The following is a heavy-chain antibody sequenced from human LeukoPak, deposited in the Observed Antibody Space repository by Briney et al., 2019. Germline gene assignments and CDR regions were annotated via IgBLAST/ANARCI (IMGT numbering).Heavy chain of an antibody. V-gene: IGHV3-21*01. CDR1: GFTFSSYS. J-gene: IGHJ4*02. CDR2: ISSSSYI. Sequence: GGSLRPSCAASGFTFSSYSMNWVRQAPGKGLEWVSSISSSSYIYYADSVKGRFTISRDNAKNSLYLQMNSLRAEDTAVYYCARVGCSGGSCFGYFDYWGQGTLVTVSS. CDR3: ARVGCSGGSCFGYFDY. D-gene: IGHD2-15*01.